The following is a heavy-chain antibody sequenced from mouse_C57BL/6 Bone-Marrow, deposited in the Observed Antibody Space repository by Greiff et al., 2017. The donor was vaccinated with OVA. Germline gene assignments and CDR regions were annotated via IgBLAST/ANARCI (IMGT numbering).Heavy chain of an antibody. V-gene: IGHV1-50*01. J-gene: IGHJ3*01. Sequence: QVQLQQPGAELVKPGASVKLSCKASGYTFTSYWMQWVKQRPGQGLEWIGEIDPSDSYTNYNQKFKGKATLTVDTSSSTAYMQLSSLTSEDSAVYYCARSELADWGQGTLVTVSA. CDR2: IDPSDSYT. CDR3: ARSELAD. CDR1: GYTFTSYW.